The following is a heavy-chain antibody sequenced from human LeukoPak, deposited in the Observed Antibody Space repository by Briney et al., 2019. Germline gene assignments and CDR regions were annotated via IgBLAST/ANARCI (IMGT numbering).Heavy chain of an antibody. V-gene: IGHV3-30*18. CDR3: AKVPGAAAGPNYFDY. CDR1: GFTFSSYG. CDR2: ISYDGSNK. Sequence: GGSLRLSCAASGFTFSSYGMHWVRQAPGKGLEWVAVISYDGSNKYYADSVKGRFIISRDNSKNTLYLQMNSLRAEDTAVYYCAKVPGAAAGPNYFDYWGQGTLVTVSS. D-gene: IGHD6-25*01. J-gene: IGHJ4*02.